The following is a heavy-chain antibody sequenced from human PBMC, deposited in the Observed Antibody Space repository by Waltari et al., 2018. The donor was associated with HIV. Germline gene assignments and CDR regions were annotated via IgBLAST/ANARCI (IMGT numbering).Heavy chain of an antibody. CDR1: GFSFSSYS. D-gene: IGHD6-6*01. CDR3: ARDRTRYYFDS. CDR2: ISTSSSAI. Sequence: EVQLVVSGGGLVQPGGSLRLSCTASGFSFSSYSMTWVRQAPGKGLEWVSYISTSSSAIFYADSVKGRFTISRDTAKNSLYLQMNSLRAEDTAVYYCARDRTRYYFDSWGQGTLVTVSS. V-gene: IGHV3-48*01. J-gene: IGHJ4*02.